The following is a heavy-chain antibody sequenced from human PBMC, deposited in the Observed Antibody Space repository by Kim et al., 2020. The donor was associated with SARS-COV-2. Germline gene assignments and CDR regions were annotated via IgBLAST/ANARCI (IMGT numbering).Heavy chain of an antibody. Sequence: SVKVSCKASGGTFSSYAISWVRQAPGQGLEWMGRIIPILGIANYAQKFQGRVTITADKPTSTAYMELSSLRSEDTAVYYCASPAGKYYFDYWGQGNLGT. CDR1: GGTFSSYA. D-gene: IGHD2-2*01. CDR2: IIPILGIA. V-gene: IGHV1-69*04. CDR3: ASPAGKYYFDY. J-gene: IGHJ4*02.